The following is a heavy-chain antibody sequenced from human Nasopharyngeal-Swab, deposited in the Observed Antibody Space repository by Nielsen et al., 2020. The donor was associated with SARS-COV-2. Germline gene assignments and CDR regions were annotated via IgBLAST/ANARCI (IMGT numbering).Heavy chain of an antibody. CDR3: ASPPLDSSGYYYGFHY. Sequence: GESLKISCAASGFTFSSYAMHWVRQAPGKGLEWVAVISYDGSNKYFADSVKGRFTISRDNSKNTLYLQMNSLRAEDTAVYYCASPPLDSSGYYYGFHYWGRGTRVTVAS. D-gene: IGHD3-22*01. J-gene: IGHJ4*02. CDR1: GFTFSSYA. V-gene: IGHV3-30-3*01. CDR2: ISYDGSNK.